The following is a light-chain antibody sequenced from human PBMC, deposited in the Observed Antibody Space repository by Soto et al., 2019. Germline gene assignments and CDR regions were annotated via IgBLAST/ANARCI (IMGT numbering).Light chain of an antibody. Sequence: IQLTQSPSSLSASVGDRVTITCRASQGISSYLAWYQQKPGKAPKILIYAASTLQSGVPSRFGGSGSGTDFTLTISILHPEDFATYYCQQLSASPLTFGGGTKVDIK. CDR2: AAS. V-gene: IGKV1-9*01. J-gene: IGKJ4*01. CDR1: QGISSY. CDR3: QQLSASPLT.